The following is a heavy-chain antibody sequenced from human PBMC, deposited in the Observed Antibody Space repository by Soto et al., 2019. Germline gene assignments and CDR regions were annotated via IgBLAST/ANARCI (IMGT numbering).Heavy chain of an antibody. CDR2: IYYSGST. CDR3: ARERRAAGRVYYYYGMDV. Sequence: SETLSLTCTVSGGSISSGGYYWSWIRQHPGRGLEWIGYIYYSGSTYYNPSLKSRVTISVDTSKNQFSLKLSSVTAADTAVYYFARERRAAGRVYYYYGMDVWGQGTTVTVSS. J-gene: IGHJ6*02. D-gene: IGHD6-13*01. V-gene: IGHV4-31*03. CDR1: GGSISSGGYY.